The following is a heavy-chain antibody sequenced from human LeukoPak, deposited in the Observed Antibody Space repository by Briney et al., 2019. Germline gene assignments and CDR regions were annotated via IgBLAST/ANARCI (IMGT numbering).Heavy chain of an antibody. CDR3: ARGSAWGGDY. J-gene: IGHJ4*02. V-gene: IGHV3-7*01. Sequence: GGSLRLSCAASGFTFSNYWMRWVRQAPGRGREWVANINQYGRERFYVDSVKGRFTISRDNAAQSLYLQIHSLRAEDTAVYYCARGSAWGGDYGGQGTLVIVSS. CDR2: INQYGRER. CDR1: GFTFSNYW. D-gene: IGHD3-16*01.